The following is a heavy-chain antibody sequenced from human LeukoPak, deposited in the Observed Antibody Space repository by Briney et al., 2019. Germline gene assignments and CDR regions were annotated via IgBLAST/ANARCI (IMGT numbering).Heavy chain of an antibody. V-gene: IGHV3-33*01. D-gene: IGHD3-22*01. CDR1: GFTFSSYG. Sequence: PGGSLRLSCAASGFTFSSYGMHWVRQAPGKGLEWVAVIWYDGSNKYYADSVKGRFTISRDNSKNTLCLQMNSLRAEDTAVYYCARVLWHYYDSSGYYYVDYWGQGTLVTVSS. J-gene: IGHJ4*02. CDR2: IWYDGSNK. CDR3: ARVLWHYYDSSGYYYVDY.